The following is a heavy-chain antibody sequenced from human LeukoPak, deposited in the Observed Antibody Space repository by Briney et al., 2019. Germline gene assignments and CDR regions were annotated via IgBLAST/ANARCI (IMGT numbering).Heavy chain of an antibody. CDR2: ISCDGSNK. J-gene: IGHJ4*02. CDR1: GFTFSSYA. Sequence: GGSLRLSCAASGFTFSSYAMHWVRQAPGKGLEWVAVISCDGSNKYYADSVKGRFTISRDNSKNTLYLQMNSLRAEDTAVYYCASYFGTYVDYWGQGTLVTVSS. V-gene: IGHV3-30-3*01. CDR3: ASYFGTYVDY. D-gene: IGHD3-10*02.